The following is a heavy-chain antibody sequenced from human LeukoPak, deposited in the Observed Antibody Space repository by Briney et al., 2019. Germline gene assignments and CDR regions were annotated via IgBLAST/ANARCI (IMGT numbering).Heavy chain of an antibody. CDR2: IYSDGST. CDR1: GFSVSTSY. D-gene: IGHD3/OR15-3a*01. V-gene: IGHV3-53*01. CDR3: ARGTLDN. Sequence: PGGSLRLSCAASGFSVSTSYINWVRQAPGKGLEWVSVIYSDGSTKYADSVKARFTISRDNSKNTVYLQMKSRRVEDTAVYYCARGTLDNWGQGTLVTVSS. J-gene: IGHJ4*02.